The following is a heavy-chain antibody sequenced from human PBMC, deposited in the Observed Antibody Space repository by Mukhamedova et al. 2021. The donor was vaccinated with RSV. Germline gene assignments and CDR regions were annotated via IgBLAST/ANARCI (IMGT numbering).Heavy chain of an antibody. CDR3: ARDLYDGYNGY. D-gene: IGHD5-24*01. CDR2: INLSTGGT. Sequence: SGQGLEWMGRINLSTGGTTDAQTFQGRVTMTRDTSISTAYMELSKLRSDDTAVYYCARDLYDGYNGYWGPGTLVT. V-gene: IGHV1-2*06. J-gene: IGHJ1*01.